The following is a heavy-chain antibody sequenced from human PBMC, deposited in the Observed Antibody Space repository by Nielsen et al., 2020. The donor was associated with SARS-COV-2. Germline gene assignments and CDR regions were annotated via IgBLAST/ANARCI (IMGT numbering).Heavy chain of an antibody. V-gene: IGHV4-4*02. Sequence: VRQAPGKGLEWIGEIYHSGSTNYNPSLKSRVTISVDTSKNQFSLKLSSVTAANTAVYYCARGLLYYDFWSGYSQRGPWFDPRGQGTLVTVSS. D-gene: IGHD3-3*01. J-gene: IGHJ5*02. CDR2: IYHSGST. CDR3: ARGLLYYDFWSGYSQRGPWFDP.